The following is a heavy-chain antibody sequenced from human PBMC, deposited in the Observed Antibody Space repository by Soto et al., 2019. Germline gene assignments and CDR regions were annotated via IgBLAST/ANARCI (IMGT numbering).Heavy chain of an antibody. Sequence: QVQLVQSGGGVVQPGRSLRLSCAGSGFTFSSYGIHWVRQAPGKGLEWVALISYEGGNEKYTECGKDRFTISRDDSHNVAYLQMSSLRTEDTAMYYCAKDRYSGTYPTDFDYWGQGSLVTVSS. CDR3: AKDRYSGTYPTDFDY. J-gene: IGHJ4*02. D-gene: IGHD1-26*01. CDR1: GFTFSSYG. CDR2: ISYEGGNE. V-gene: IGHV3-30*18.